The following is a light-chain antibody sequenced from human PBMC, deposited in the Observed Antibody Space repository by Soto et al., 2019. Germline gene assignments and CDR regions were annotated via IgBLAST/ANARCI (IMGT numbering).Light chain of an antibody. CDR3: QQRHMWPIT. CDR2: DAY. Sequence: EVVLTQAPVTLSLSPGERATLSCRASQSFRGLLAWYQQKPGQAPRLLIYDAYNRATGIPHRFSGSGSGTDFTLTISSLEPEDSAVYYCQQRHMWPITFGQGTRVEIK. V-gene: IGKV3-11*01. CDR1: QSFRGL. J-gene: IGKJ5*01.